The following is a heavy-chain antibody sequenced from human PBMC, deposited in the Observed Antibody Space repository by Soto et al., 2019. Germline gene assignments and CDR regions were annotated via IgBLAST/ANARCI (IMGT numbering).Heavy chain of an antibody. J-gene: IGHJ4*02. CDR3: TTFEELSITMIVVVDY. Sequence: PGGSLRLSCAASGFTFSDYYMSWVRQAPGKGLEWVGRIKSKTDGGTTDYAAPVKGRFTISRDDSKNTLYLQMNSLKTEDTAVYYCTTFEELSITMIVVVDYWGQGTLVTVSS. D-gene: IGHD3-22*01. V-gene: IGHV3-15*01. CDR2: IKSKTDGGTT. CDR1: GFTFSDYY.